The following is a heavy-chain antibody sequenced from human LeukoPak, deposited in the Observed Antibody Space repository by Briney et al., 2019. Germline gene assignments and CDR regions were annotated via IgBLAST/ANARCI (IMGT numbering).Heavy chain of an antibody. J-gene: IGHJ6*02. CDR2: ISSSGSTI. Sequence: GGSLRLSCAASGFTFSDYYMSWIRQAPGKGLEWVSYISSSGSTIYYADSVKGRFTISRDNSNNTLYLQMNSLRAEDTALYYCARVVMERYYGSGSYPTHGMNVWGQGTTVTVSS. CDR1: GFTFSDYY. V-gene: IGHV3-11*04. D-gene: IGHD3-10*01. CDR3: ARVVMERYYGSGSYPTHGMNV.